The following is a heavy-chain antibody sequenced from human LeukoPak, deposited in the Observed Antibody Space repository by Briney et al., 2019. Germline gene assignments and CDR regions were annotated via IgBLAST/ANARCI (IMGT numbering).Heavy chain of an antibody. CDR3: ARKSDFWSGSPYYFDH. Sequence: PSETLSLTCAVYGGSFSGYYWSWIRQPPGKGLEWIGEINHSGSTNYNPSLKSRVTISVDTSKNQFSLKLSSVTAADTAVYYCARKSDFWSGSPYYFDHWGQGTLVTVSS. CDR1: GGSFSGYY. V-gene: IGHV4-34*01. J-gene: IGHJ4*02. D-gene: IGHD3-3*01. CDR2: INHSGST.